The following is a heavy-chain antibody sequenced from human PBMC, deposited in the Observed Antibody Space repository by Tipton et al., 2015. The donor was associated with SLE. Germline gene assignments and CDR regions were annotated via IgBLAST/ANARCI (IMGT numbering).Heavy chain of an antibody. CDR2: IYYNGGT. V-gene: IGHV4-39*01. D-gene: IGHD5-12*01. Sequence: TLSLTCTVSGGSISSSSHYWGWIRQPPGEGLEWIGTIYYNGGTHSNPSLKSRVSISVDTSKNQLSLKLISVTAADTAVYFCARLVGGYARWGQGTLVTVSS. CDR1: GGSISSSSHY. CDR3: ARLVGGYAR. J-gene: IGHJ4*02.